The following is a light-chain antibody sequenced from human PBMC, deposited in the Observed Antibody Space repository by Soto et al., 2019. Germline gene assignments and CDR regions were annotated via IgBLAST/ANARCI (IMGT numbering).Light chain of an antibody. J-gene: IGLJ3*02. CDR3: QSYDSSLSGWV. CDR1: SSNIGAGYV. CDR2: GNS. Sequence: QPVLTQPPSVSGAPGQRVTISCTGSSSNIGAGYVVHWYQQLPGTAPKLLIYGNSNRPSGVPDRFSGSKSGTSASLAITGLQAEDEADYYCQSYDSSLSGWVFGGGTKVTVL. V-gene: IGLV1-40*01.